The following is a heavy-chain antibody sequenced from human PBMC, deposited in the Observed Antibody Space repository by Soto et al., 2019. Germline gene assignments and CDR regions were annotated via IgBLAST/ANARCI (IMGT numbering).Heavy chain of an antibody. D-gene: IGHD6-13*01. CDR2: INWNSFSI. Sequence: EVQLVESGGGLVQPGRSLRLSCAASGFTFDDYAMHWVRQVPGKGLEWVSGINWNSFSIGYGDSAKGRFAISRDNAKNSLHLQMNSLSAEDTAFYYCVKDESINWYSGHFRHWGQGTLVTVSS. CDR3: VKDESINWYSGHFRH. J-gene: IGHJ1*01. V-gene: IGHV3-9*01. CDR1: GFTFDDYA.